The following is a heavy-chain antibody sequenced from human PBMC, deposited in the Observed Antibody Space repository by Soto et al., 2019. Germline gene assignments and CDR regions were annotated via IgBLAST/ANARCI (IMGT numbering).Heavy chain of an antibody. V-gene: IGHV4-59*01. CDR3: ARVVGIVGAAFDY. D-gene: IGHD1-26*01. J-gene: IGHJ4*02. CDR1: GGSISSYY. Sequence: QVQLQESGPGLVKPSETLSLTCTVAGGSISSYYWSWIRQPPGKGLEWIGYIYYSGSTNYNPSLKSRVTISVDTSKNQFSLKLSSVTAADTAVYYCARVVGIVGAAFDYWGQGTLVTVSS. CDR2: IYYSGST.